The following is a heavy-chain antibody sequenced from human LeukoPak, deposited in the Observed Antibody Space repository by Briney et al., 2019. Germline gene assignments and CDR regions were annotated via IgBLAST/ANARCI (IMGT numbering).Heavy chain of an antibody. J-gene: IGHJ4*02. D-gene: IGHD5-12*01. CDR1: GFTFSSYS. CDR3: ARAGYSGYAMEGAFDY. Sequence: GGSLRLSCAASGFTFSSYSMNWVRQAPGKGLEGVSSISSSSSYIYYADSVKGRFTISRDNAKNSLYLQMNSLRAEDTAVYYCARAGYSGYAMEGAFDYWGQGTLVTVSS. V-gene: IGHV3-21*01. CDR2: ISSSSSYI.